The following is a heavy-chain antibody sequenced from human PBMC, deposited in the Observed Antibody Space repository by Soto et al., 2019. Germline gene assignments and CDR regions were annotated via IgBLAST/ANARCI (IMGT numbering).Heavy chain of an antibody. Sequence: GESLKISCKGSGYSFTSYWISWVRQMPGKGLEWMGRIDPSDSYTNYSPSFQGHVTISADKSISTAYLQWSSLKASDTAMYYCARLPGSAVAGVGDYYYGIDVWGQGTTVTVSS. D-gene: IGHD6-19*01. J-gene: IGHJ6*02. CDR3: ARLPGSAVAGVGDYYYGIDV. CDR1: GYSFTSYW. V-gene: IGHV5-10-1*01. CDR2: IDPSDSYT.